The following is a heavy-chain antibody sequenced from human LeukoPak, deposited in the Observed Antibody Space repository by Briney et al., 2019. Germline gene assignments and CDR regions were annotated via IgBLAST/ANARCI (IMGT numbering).Heavy chain of an antibody. CDR3: ARGMGDGYTGVRGEFDC. V-gene: IGHV1-46*01. J-gene: IGHJ4*02. CDR2: ITASGGST. D-gene: IGHD5-24*01. Sequence: ASVKVSCKASGYTFTNYYMHWVRQAPGKGLEWMGIITASGGSTTYAQKFQGRVTMTRDTSTSTVYVEMSSLRSEDTAVYYCARGMGDGYTGVRGEFDCWGQGTLVTVSS. CDR1: GYTFTNYY.